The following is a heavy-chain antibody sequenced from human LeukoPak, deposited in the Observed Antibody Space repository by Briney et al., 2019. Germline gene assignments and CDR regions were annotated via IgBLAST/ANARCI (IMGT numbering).Heavy chain of an antibody. Sequence: PSETLSLTCTVSGGSISSSSYYWGWIRQPPGKGLEWIGSIYYSGSTYYNPSLKGRVTISVDTSKNQFSLKLSSVTAADTAVYYCARLSVYGSGSYFGGYYFDYWGQGTLVTVSS. J-gene: IGHJ4*02. V-gene: IGHV4-39*01. CDR3: ARLSVYGSGSYFGGYYFDY. CDR1: GGSISSSSYY. D-gene: IGHD3-10*01. CDR2: IYYSGST.